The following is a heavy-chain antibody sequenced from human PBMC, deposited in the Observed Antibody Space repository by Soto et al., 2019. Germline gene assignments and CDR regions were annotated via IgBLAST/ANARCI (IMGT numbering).Heavy chain of an antibody. CDR2: ILHSGTT. CDR1: GDSISSPKW. D-gene: IGHD6-19*01. Sequence: QVQLQESGPGLVKPSGTLSLTCAVSGDSISSPKWWTWLRQPPGKGLEWIGDILHSGTTNYNPSLKSRVTLSGDKPQTQFSLKLTSVTAADSAIYYCAYSSGWYRHDVWGQGTSVTVSS. V-gene: IGHV4-4*02. J-gene: IGHJ3*01. CDR3: AYSSGWYRHDV.